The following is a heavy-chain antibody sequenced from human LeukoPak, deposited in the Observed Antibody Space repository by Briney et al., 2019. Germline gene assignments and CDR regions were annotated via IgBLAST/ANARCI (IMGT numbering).Heavy chain of an antibody. CDR1: GGSFSGYY. CDR3: ATGSGSYPFWDY. D-gene: IGHD3-10*01. Sequence: SETLSLTCAVYGGSFSGYYWSWIRQPPGKGLEWIGEINHSGSTNYNPSLKSRVTISVDTSKNQFSLKLSSVSAADTAVYYCATGSGSYPFWDYWGQGTLVTVSS. V-gene: IGHV4-34*01. J-gene: IGHJ4*02. CDR2: INHSGST.